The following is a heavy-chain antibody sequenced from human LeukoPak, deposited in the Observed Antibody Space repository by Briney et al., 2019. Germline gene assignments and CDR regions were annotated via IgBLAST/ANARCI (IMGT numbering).Heavy chain of an antibody. J-gene: IGHJ5*02. CDR3: ARGGGWLKQWFDP. D-gene: IGHD3-22*01. CDR2: INHSGST. Sequence: SETLSLTCAVYGGSFSGYYWSWIRQPPGKGLEWIGEINHSGSTNYNPSLKSRVTISVDTSKNQFSLKLSSVTAADTAVYYCARGGGWLKQWFDPWGQGTLVTVSS. V-gene: IGHV4-34*01. CDR1: GGSFSGYY.